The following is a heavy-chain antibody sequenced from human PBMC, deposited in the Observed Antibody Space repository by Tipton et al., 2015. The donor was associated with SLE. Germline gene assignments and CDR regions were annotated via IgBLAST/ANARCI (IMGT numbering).Heavy chain of an antibody. CDR1: GGSISSYY. CDR2: IYHTGST. D-gene: IGHD3-10*01. V-gene: IGHV4-59*01. Sequence: TLSLTCTVSGGSISSYYWSWIRQPPGKGLEWIGWIYHTGSTDYNPPLKSRVTISVDTSKNQFSLRLSSVTAADTAVYYCARDYYGSGFDAFDIWGQGTMVTVSS. J-gene: IGHJ3*02. CDR3: ARDYYGSGFDAFDI.